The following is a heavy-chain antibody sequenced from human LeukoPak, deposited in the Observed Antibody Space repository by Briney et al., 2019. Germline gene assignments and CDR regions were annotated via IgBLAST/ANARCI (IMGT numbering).Heavy chain of an antibody. CDR1: GFTFRISA. D-gene: IGHD6-13*01. CDR2: ISSGGSNT. Sequence: GGSLKLSCAASGFTFRISAMSWVRQAPGKGLEWVSGISSGGSNTYYADSVKGRFTISRDNSRNTLYLQMNSLRADDTAVYHCARDKGSSWSDAFDIWGQGTMVTVSS. V-gene: IGHV3-23*01. J-gene: IGHJ3*02. CDR3: ARDKGSSWSDAFDI.